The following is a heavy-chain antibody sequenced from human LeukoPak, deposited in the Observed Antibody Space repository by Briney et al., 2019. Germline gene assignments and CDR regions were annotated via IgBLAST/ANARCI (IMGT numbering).Heavy chain of an antibody. Sequence: GASVKVSCKASGGTFSSYAISWVRQAPGQGLEWMGGIIPIFGTANYAQKFQGRVTITADKSTSTAYMELSSLRSEDTAVYYCARTPIVVVVAAHSGAFDIWGQGTMVTVSS. CDR3: ARTPIVVVVAAHSGAFDI. CDR2: IIPIFGTA. V-gene: IGHV1-69*06. D-gene: IGHD2-15*01. J-gene: IGHJ3*02. CDR1: GGTFSSYA.